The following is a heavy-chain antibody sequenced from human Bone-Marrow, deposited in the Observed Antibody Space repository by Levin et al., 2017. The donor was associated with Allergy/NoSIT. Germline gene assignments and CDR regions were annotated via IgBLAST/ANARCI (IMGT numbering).Heavy chain of an antibody. CDR2: VHYSGNT. V-gene: IGHV4-61*03. CDR1: GVSVNSPTDY. J-gene: IGHJ4*02. D-gene: IGHD1-26*01. Sequence: SETLSLTCTVSGVSVNSPTDYWSWIRQPPGKGLEWIGYVHYSGNTDYNPSLKSRLTMSVDTSKNLFSLTLTSVTAADTAVYYCARVDGGSSISGAIDYWGQGTLVTVSS. CDR3: ARVDGGSSISGAIDY.